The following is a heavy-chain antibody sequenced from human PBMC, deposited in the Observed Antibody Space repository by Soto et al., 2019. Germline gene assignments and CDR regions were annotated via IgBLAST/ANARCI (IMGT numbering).Heavy chain of an antibody. CDR3: ARAPGDHLAY. CDR2: IYYSGNT. CDR1: GGSISSSSYY. V-gene: IGHV4-39*01. J-gene: IGHJ4*02. Sequence: SETLSLTCTVSGGSISSSSYYWGWIRQPPGKGLEWIGSIYYSGNTYYNPSLKSRVTISVDTAKNQFSLKLSSVTAADTAVYYCARAPGDHLAYWGQGTLVTVSS. D-gene: IGHD2-21*02.